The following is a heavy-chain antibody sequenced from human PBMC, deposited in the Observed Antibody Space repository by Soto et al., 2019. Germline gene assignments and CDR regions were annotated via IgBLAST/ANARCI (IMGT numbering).Heavy chain of an antibody. CDR1: GYSFTSYW. CDR2: IYPGDSDT. D-gene: IGHD1-20*01. Sequence: PGESLKISCKGSGYSFTSYWIGWVRQMPGKGQEWMGIIYPGDSDTRYSPSFQGQVTISADKSISTAYLQWSSLKASDTAMYYCARHRREANWNDGSYYYYGMDVWGQGTSVTVSS. J-gene: IGHJ6*02. CDR3: ARHRREANWNDGSYYYYGMDV. V-gene: IGHV5-51*01.